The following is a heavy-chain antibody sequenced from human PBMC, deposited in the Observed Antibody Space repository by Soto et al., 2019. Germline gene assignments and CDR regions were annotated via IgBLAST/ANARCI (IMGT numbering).Heavy chain of an antibody. J-gene: IGHJ5*02. CDR2: ISSDGDST. Sequence: QLVESGGGLVKPGGSLRLSCEASGFIFSDFYMDWIRQAPGKGLEWVSYISSDGDSTYADSVKGRFTITRDNAKNSLYLQMNSPRVDDTAVYYCVRDRDRRWFDPWGQGTLVTVSS. CDR1: GFIFSDFY. V-gene: IGHV3-11*01. D-gene: IGHD3-10*01. CDR3: VRDRDRRWFDP.